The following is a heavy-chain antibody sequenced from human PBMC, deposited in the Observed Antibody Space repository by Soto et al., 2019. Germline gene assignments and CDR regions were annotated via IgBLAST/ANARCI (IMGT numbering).Heavy chain of an antibody. V-gene: IGHV4-34*01. CDR1: GGSFSGYY. Sequence: ASETLSLTCAVYGGSFSGYYWSWIRQPPGKGLEWIGEINHSGSTNYNPSLKSRVTISVDTSKNQFSLKLSSVTAADTAVYYCARGRSATVTTRGAPDYWGQGTLVTVSS. CDR3: ARGRSATVTTRGAPDY. CDR2: INHSGST. D-gene: IGHD4-17*01. J-gene: IGHJ4*02.